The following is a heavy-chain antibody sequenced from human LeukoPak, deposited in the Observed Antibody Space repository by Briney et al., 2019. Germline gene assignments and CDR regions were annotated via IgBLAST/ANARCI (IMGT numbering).Heavy chain of an antibody. V-gene: IGHV1-69*13. D-gene: IGHD1-26*01. CDR2: IIPIFGTA. J-gene: IGHJ3*02. CDR1: GYTFTSYG. Sequence: VASVKVSCKASGYTFTSYGISWVRQAPGQGLEWMGGIIPIFGTANYAQKFQGRVTITADESTSTVYMELSSLRSEDTAVYYCARADLVGATKNYAFDIWGQGTMVTVSS. CDR3: ARADLVGATKNYAFDI.